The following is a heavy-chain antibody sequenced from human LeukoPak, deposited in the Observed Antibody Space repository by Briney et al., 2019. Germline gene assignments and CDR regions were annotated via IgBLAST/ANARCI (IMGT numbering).Heavy chain of an antibody. CDR2: IKSKTDGGAT. V-gene: IGHV3-15*01. D-gene: IGHD6-19*01. Sequence: GGSLRLSCAVSGFTFSNAWMSWVRQAPGKGLEWVGRIKSKTDGGATDYAAPVKGRFIISRDDSKNTLYLQMNSLKTEDTAVYSCTTAVSEAGTDSDYWGQGTLVTVSS. CDR3: TTAVSEAGTDSDY. CDR1: GFTFSNAW. J-gene: IGHJ4*02.